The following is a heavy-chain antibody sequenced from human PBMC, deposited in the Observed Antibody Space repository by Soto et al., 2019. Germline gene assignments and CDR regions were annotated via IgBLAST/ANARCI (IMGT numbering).Heavy chain of an antibody. D-gene: IGHD2-15*01. J-gene: IGHJ4*02. CDR2: IYYSGST. CDR1: GGSISSSSYY. Sequence: SETLSLTCTVSGGSISSSSYYWGWIRQPPGKGLEWIGSIYYSGSTYYNPSLKSRVTISVDTSKNQFSLKLSSVTAADTAVYYCASLGYCSGGSCYSEGDYWGQGTLVTVSS. V-gene: IGHV4-39*01. CDR3: ASLGYCSGGSCYSEGDY.